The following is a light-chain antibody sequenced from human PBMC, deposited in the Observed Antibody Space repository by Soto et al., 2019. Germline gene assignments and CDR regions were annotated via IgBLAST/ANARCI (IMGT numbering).Light chain of an antibody. CDR2: GAS. CDR1: QSVSSN. J-gene: IGKJ1*01. CDR3: QQYNTWPWT. Sequence: EIVMTQSPATLSVSPGERATLSCRASQSVSSNLAWYQQKPGQAPRLLIYGASTRATGIPARFSGSGSGTEFTLTISSLQSEDFAVYSCQQYNTWPWTFGQGTKV. V-gene: IGKV3-15*01.